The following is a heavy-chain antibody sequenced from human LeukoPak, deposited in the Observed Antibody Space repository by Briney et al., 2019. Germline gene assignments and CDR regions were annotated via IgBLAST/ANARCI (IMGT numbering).Heavy chain of an antibody. CDR3: ARRPWGLYYFDY. CDR1: GGSISSYY. D-gene: IGHD3-16*01. Sequence: PSETLPLTCTVSGGSISSYYWGWIRQPPGKGLEWIGYIYTSGSTDYNPSLKSRVSISVDTSKNQFSLKLTSVTAADTAMYYCARRPWGLYYFDYWGQGTLVTVSS. CDR2: IYTSGST. V-gene: IGHV4-4*09. J-gene: IGHJ4*02.